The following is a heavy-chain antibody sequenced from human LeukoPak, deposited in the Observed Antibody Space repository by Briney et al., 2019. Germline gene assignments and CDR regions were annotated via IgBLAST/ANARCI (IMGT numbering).Heavy chain of an antibody. CDR3: AKAGDSGSYYSGFDY. Sequence: GGSLRLSCAASGFTFDDYAMHWVRQAPGKGLEWVSGISWNSGSIGYADSVKGRFTISRDNAKNSVYLQMNSLRAEDMALYYCAKAGDSGSYYSGFDYWGQGTLVTVSS. D-gene: IGHD3-10*01. CDR2: ISWNSGSI. J-gene: IGHJ4*02. CDR1: GFTFDDYA. V-gene: IGHV3-9*03.